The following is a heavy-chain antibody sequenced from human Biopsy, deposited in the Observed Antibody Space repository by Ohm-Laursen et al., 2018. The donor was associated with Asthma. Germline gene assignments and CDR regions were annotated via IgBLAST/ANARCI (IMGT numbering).Heavy chain of an antibody. CDR2: ISYDGSSI. CDR3: AREGVAGTHIED. J-gene: IGHJ4*02. V-gene: IGHV3-30*09. CDR1: RFTYE. Sequence: SLRLSCTATRFTYEMHWVRQAPGKGLEWVAVISYDGSSIYYADSVKGRFAISRDNSKNTLSLQMNSLTAEDTAVYYCAREGVAGTHIEDWGQGTLVTVSS. D-gene: IGHD6-19*01.